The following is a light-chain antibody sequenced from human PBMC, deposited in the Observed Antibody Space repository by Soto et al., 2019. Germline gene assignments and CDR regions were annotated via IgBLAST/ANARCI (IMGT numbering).Light chain of an antibody. CDR2: GAS. CDR3: QQRSNWPPGVFT. V-gene: IGKV3D-20*02. J-gene: IGKJ3*01. CDR1: QSVTSNY. Sequence: EIVLTQSPGTLSLSPGERATLSCGASQSVTSNYLAWYQQKPGQAPRLLIFGASIRVTGIPDRFIGSGSGTDFTLTISRLEPEDFAVYYCQQRSNWPPGVFTFGPGTKVDIK.